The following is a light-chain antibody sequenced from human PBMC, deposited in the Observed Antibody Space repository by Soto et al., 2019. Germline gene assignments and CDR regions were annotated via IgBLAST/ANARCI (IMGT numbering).Light chain of an antibody. CDR1: PSLSSAF. V-gene: IGKV3-20*01. J-gene: IGKJ1*01. CDR3: QQCGSSPET. Sequence: EIVLTQSPATLSLSPGERATLSCRASPSLSSAFLAWYQQKPGQAPRLLIYSASSRATGVPDRFSGSGSGTDFTLTISRLEPEDFAVYYCQQCGSSPETFGQGTKVDIK. CDR2: SAS.